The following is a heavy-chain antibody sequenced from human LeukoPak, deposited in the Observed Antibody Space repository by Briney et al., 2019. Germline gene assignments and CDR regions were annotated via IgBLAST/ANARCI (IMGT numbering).Heavy chain of an antibody. CDR3: AKWGGSHSSKPLDAFDI. CDR1: GFTFSSYW. V-gene: IGHV3-7*03. J-gene: IGHJ3*02. CDR2: IKQDGSEK. Sequence: GGSLRLSCAASGFTFSSYWMSWVRQAPGKGLEWVANIKQDGSEKYYVDSVKGRFTISRDNAKNSLYLQMNSLRAEDTAVYYCAKWGGSHSSKPLDAFDIWGQGTMVTVSS. D-gene: IGHD6-13*01.